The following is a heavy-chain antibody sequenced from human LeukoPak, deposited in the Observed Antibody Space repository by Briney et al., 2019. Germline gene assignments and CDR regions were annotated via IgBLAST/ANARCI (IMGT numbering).Heavy chain of an antibody. V-gene: IGHV4-39*01. CDR3: ARAPYGSGSHWYFDL. Sequence: SETLSLTCTVSGGSISSSSYYWGWIRQPPGKGLEWIGSIYYSGSTYYNPPLKSRVTISVDTSKNQFSLKLSSVTAADTAVYYCARAPYGSGSHWYFDLWGRGTLVTVSS. CDR2: IYYSGST. J-gene: IGHJ2*01. D-gene: IGHD3-10*01. CDR1: GGSISSSSYY.